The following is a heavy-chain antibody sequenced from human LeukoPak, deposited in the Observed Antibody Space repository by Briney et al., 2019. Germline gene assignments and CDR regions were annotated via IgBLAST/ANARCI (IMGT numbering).Heavy chain of an antibody. CDR1: GYTFTSYG. Sequence: ASVKVSCKASGYTFTSYGISWVRQAPGQGLEWMGWISAYNGNTNYAQKLQGRVTITTDTSTSTAYMELRSLRSDDTAVYYCARRPAPYYDFWSGYWPDALDIWGQGTMVTVSS. V-gene: IGHV1-18*01. D-gene: IGHD3-3*01. CDR3: ARRPAPYYDFWSGYWPDALDI. CDR2: ISAYNGNT. J-gene: IGHJ3*02.